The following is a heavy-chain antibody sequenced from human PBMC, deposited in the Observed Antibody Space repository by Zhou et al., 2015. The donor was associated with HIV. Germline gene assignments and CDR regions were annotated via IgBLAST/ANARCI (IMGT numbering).Heavy chain of an antibody. CDR2: IIPIFGTA. CDR3: ARGLRSRAAAGQTAWDFQH. J-gene: IGHJ1*01. CDR1: GGTFSSYA. D-gene: IGHD6-13*01. V-gene: IGHV1-69*01. Sequence: QVQLVQSGAEVKKPGSSVKVSCKASGGTFSSYAISWVRQAPGQGLEWMGGIIPIFGTANYAQKFQGRVTITADESTSTAYMELSSLRSEDTAVYYCARGLRSRAAAGQTAWDFQHWGQGTLVTVSS.